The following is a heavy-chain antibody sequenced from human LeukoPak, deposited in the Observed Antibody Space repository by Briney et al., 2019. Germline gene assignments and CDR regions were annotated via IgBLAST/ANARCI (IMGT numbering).Heavy chain of an antibody. CDR2: ISGSGETT. CDR1: GFTFNSYA. Sequence: GGSLRLSCVASGFTFNSYAMSWVRQAPGKGLEWVSAISGSGETTNYAATVKGRFTISRGNSKNTLYLQMNSLRAEDTAVYYCAKGHSAYANWFDPWGQGTLVTVSS. V-gene: IGHV3-23*01. D-gene: IGHD5-12*01. CDR3: AKGHSAYANWFDP. J-gene: IGHJ5*02.